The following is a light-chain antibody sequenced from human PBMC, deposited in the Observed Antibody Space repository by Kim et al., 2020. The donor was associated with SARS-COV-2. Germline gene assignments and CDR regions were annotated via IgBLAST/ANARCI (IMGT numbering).Light chain of an antibody. V-gene: IGLV10-54*04. CDR1: SDTVGNEV. J-gene: IGLJ3*02. CDR2: SSN. CDR3: SSWDRSLAAWV. Sequence: QPSALTSTWPSDTVGNEVASWLHHHQVHPPKLLSYSSNNRPSGLSASFSASRSGIAASLTITGLQPEVEADYFCSSWDRSLAAWVFGGGTHVTVL.